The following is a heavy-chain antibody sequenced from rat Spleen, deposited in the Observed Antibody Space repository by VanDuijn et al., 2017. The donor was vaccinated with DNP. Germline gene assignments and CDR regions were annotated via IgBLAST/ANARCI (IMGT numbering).Heavy chain of an antibody. CDR3: ARSRPYYSGYYAMDA. J-gene: IGHJ4*01. CDR2: ISYDGGST. V-gene: IGHV5-22*01. D-gene: IGHD1-1*01. Sequence: EVQLVESGGGLVQPGRSMKLSCAASGFTFSNYDMAWVRQAPKKGLEWVATISYDGGSTYYGDSVKGRFTISRDNAKSTLYLQMNSLRSEDMATYYCARSRPYYSGYYAMDAWGQGTSVTVSS. CDR1: GFTFSNYD.